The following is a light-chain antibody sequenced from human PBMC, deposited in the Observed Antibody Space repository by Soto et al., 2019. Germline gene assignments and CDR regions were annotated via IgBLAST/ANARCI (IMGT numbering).Light chain of an antibody. J-gene: IGLJ1*01. CDR2: EVS. V-gene: IGLV2-14*01. CDR1: SSDVGGYNY. Sequence: SVLTQPASVSGSPGQSITISCTGTSSDVGGYNYVSWYQQHPGKAPKLMIYEVSNRPLGGSNRFSGSKSGNTASLTISGLQAEDEPDYYCTSYTSSSTLDVFGTGTKVTVL. CDR3: TSYTSSSTLDV.